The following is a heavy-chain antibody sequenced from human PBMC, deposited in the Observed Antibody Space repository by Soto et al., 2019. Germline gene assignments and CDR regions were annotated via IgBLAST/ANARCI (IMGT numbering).Heavy chain of an antibody. D-gene: IGHD3-3*02. CDR1: GSAINRSGYY. J-gene: IGHJ4*02. CDR3: ARLPSRHLVDY. CDR2: MFYGVST. Sequence: SETLAVTCTVSGSAINRSGYYWGWIRQPPGKGLEWIGSMFYGVSTYYNPSLKSRVTVSVDTSKNQFSLNLRSVTAADTAVYYCARLPSRHLVDYWGQGTLVTVS. V-gene: IGHV4-39*01.